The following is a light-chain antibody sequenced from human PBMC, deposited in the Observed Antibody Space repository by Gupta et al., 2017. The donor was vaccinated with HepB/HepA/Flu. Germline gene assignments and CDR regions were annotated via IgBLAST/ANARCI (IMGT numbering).Light chain of an antibody. Sequence: DIKVTQSPFSLSASVGDRVTSTCRASQNINSKLNWYQKQPGKAPKLLIYGSSSLQNGVPSRFSGGGFGTEFTLTISSLQPEDFATYYCQQSYRTPPITFGQGTRLDIK. J-gene: IGKJ5*01. V-gene: IGKV1-39*01. CDR1: QNINSK. CDR2: GSS. CDR3: QQSYRTPPIT.